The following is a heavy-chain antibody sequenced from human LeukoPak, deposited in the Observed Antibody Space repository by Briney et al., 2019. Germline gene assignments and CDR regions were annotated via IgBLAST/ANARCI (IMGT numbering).Heavy chain of an antibody. CDR3: ARVSSGWFLF. CDR2: ISAYNDNT. CDR1: GYTFTGYG. J-gene: IGHJ4*02. V-gene: IGHV1-18*01. D-gene: IGHD6-19*01. Sequence: GASVKVSCKASGYTFTGYGISWVRQAPGQGLEWMGWISAYNDNTNYAQKLQGRVTVTTDTSTSTAYMELRSLRSDDTAVYYCARVSSGWFLFWGQGTLVTVSS.